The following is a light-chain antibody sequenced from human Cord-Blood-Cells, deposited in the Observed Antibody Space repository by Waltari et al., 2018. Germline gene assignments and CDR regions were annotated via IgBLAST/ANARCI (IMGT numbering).Light chain of an antibody. V-gene: IGLV2-23*01. CDR1: SSDVGSYNL. Sequence: QSALTQPASVSGSPGQSITISCTGTSSDVGSYNLVSWYQQHPGKAPKLMIYEGSKRPSGVSNRFSGSKSGNTASLTISGLQAEDEADYYCCSDAGSSTVVFGGGTKQTVL. CDR2: EGS. J-gene: IGLJ2*01. CDR3: CSDAGSSTVV.